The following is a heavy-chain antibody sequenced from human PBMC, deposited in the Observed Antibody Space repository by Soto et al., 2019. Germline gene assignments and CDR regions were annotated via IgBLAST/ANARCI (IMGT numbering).Heavy chain of an antibody. Sequence: SETLSLTCAVYGGSFSGYYWSWIRQPPGKGLEWIGEINHSGSTNYNPSLKSRVTISVDTSKNQFSLKLSSVTAADTAVYYCARIVYSGYDRSAFDIWGQGTMVTISS. CDR2: INHSGST. J-gene: IGHJ3*02. V-gene: IGHV4-34*01. CDR3: ARIVYSGYDRSAFDI. CDR1: GGSFSGYY. D-gene: IGHD5-12*01.